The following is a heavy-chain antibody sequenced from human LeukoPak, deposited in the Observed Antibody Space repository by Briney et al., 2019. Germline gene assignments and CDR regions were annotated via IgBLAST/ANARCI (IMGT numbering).Heavy chain of an antibody. CDR3: ARDGGYDLSGMDV. CDR1: GFTFDDYG. J-gene: IGHJ6*02. D-gene: IGHD5-12*01. CDR2: INWNGGST. Sequence: PGGSLRLSCAAYGFTFDDYGMSWVRQAPGKGLEWVAGINWNGGSTGYADSVKGRFTISRDNAKNSLYLQVNSLRAEDTALYHGARDGGYDLSGMDVWGQGTTVTVSS. V-gene: IGHV3-20*01.